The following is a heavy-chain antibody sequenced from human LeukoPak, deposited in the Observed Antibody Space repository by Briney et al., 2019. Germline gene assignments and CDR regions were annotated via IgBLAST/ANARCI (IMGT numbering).Heavy chain of an antibody. CDR1: GFNFRSNS. J-gene: IGHJ3*02. CDR2: IASDSSSI. CDR3: ARDGGGPDAYDI. V-gene: IGHV3-48*01. Sequence: GGSLRLSCAASGFNFRSNSMNWVRQAPGKGLEWVSHIASDSSSIHDADSVKGRSTISRDNAKNSLYLQMNSLRAEDTAVYYCARDGGGPDAYDIWGQGTMVTVSS.